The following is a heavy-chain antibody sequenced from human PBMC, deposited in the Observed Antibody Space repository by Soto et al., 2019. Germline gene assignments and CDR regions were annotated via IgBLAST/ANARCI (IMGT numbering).Heavy chain of an antibody. J-gene: IGHJ5*02. D-gene: IGHD3-10*01. CDR3: VKGGSHWFDP. CDR1: GVSVTRDTSY. V-gene: IGHV4-61*01. CDR2: ISFSGST. Sequence: SETLSLTCIVSGVSVTRDTSYWSWVRQPPGKGLGWIGYISFSGSTKYIPSLEGRVTISVDTSKNQFSLKLYSVTAADTALYYCVKGGSHWFDPWGQGALVTVSS.